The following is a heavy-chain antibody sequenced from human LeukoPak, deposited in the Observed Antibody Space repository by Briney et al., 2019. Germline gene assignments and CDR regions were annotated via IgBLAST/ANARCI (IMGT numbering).Heavy chain of an antibody. CDR2: ISGSGITT. D-gene: IGHD1-26*01. Sequence: GGSLRLSCAASGFTFSGYTMNWVRQAPGKGPEWVSSISGSGITTNYADSVKGRFTISRDNAKNTLYLQMNSLRAEDTAVYYCARDLVGAPPANWFDPWGQGTLVTVSS. CDR1: GFTFSGYT. J-gene: IGHJ5*02. CDR3: ARDLVGAPPANWFDP. V-gene: IGHV3-23*01.